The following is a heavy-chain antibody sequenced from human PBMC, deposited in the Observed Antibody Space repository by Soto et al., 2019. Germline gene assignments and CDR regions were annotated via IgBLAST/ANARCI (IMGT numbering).Heavy chain of an antibody. CDR1: GYTFTSYG. CDR3: GGGCSGGSCHPGAIDY. Sequence: QVQLVQSGAEVKKPGASVKVSCKASGYTFTSYGISWVRQAPGQGLEWMGWISAYNGNTNYAQKLQGRVTMTTDTSTSTAYMELRSLRSDDTAVYYCGGGCSGGSCHPGAIDYWGQGNLVTVSS. D-gene: IGHD2-15*01. CDR2: ISAYNGNT. V-gene: IGHV1-18*04. J-gene: IGHJ4*02.